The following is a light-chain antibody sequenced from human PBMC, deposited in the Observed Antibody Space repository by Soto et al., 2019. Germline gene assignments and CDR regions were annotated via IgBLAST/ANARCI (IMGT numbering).Light chain of an antibody. J-gene: IGLJ3*02. CDR1: ARDVGYYNY. CDR2: DVT. CDR3: YSYIPLSTGV. Sequence: QSALTQPRSVSGSPGQSVTISCTGTARDVGYYNYVSWYQQFPGKAPKLIIYDVTKRPSGVPDRFSGSKSGNTASLTISGLQAEDEAIYHCYSYIPLSTGVFGGGTKVTVL. V-gene: IGLV2-11*01.